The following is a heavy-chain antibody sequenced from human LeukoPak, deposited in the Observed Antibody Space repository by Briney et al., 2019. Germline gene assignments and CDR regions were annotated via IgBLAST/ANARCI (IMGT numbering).Heavy chain of an antibody. J-gene: IGHJ3*02. CDR3: ARIIGVPAAAHDAFDI. D-gene: IGHD2-2*01. V-gene: IGHV3-11*01. CDR1: GFTFSDYY. Sequence: GGSLRLSCAASGFTFSDYYMSWIRQAPGKGLEWVSYISSSGSTIYYADSVKGRFTISRDNAKNSLYLQMNSLRAEDTAVYYCARIIGVPAAAHDAFDIWGQGTMVTVSS. CDR2: ISSSGSTI.